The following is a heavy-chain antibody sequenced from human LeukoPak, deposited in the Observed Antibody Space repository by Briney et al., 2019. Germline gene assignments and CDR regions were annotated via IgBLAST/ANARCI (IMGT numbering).Heavy chain of an antibody. CDR1: GGSISSSSYY. CDR2: IYYSGST. Sequence: PSETLSLTCTVSGGSISSSSYYWGWTRQPPGKGLEWIGSIYYSGSTYYNPSLKSRVTISVDTSKNQFSLQLNSVTPEDTAVYYCARVDTAMVSFDYWGQGTLVTVSS. D-gene: IGHD5-18*01. V-gene: IGHV4-39*01. CDR3: ARVDTAMVSFDY. J-gene: IGHJ4*02.